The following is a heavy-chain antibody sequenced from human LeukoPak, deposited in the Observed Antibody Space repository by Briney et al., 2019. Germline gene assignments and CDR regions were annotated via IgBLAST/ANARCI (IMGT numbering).Heavy chain of an antibody. CDR1: GYTFTGYY. J-gene: IGHJ3*02. D-gene: IGHD1-26*01. CDR3: ASGDYSGTKPDPLDT. Sequence: ASVKVSCKASGYTFTGYYMHWVRQAPGQGLEWMGWINPNSGGTNYVQKFQGRVTMTRDTSISTAYMELSRLRSDDTAVYYCASGDYSGTKPDPLDTWGQGTLVTVSS. V-gene: IGHV1-2*02. CDR2: INPNSGGT.